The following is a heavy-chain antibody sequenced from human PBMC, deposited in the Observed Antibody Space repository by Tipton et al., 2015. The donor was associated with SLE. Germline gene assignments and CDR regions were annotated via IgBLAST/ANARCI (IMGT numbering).Heavy chain of an antibody. CDR1: GGSISSHS. D-gene: IGHD1-20*01. V-gene: IGHV4-59*11. CDR2: IYYSGST. CDR3: ARDLTGPDY. J-gene: IGHJ4*02. Sequence: TLSLTCTVSGGSISSHSWSWIRQPPGKGLEWIGYIYYSGSTNYNPSLKSRVTISVDTSKNQFSLKLSSVTAADTAVYYCARDLTGPDYWGQGTLVTVSS.